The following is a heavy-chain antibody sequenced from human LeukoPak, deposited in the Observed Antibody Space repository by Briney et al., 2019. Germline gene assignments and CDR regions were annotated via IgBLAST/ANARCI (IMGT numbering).Heavy chain of an antibody. Sequence: PSETLSLTCTVSGGSISTNYWSWIRQPAGKGLEWIGRIFASGSTNYNPSLKSRVTMSVDTSKNQFSLKLTSVTAADTAVYYCARHVYYGSGNYYYGIDVWGQGTTVTVSS. CDR1: GGSISTNY. CDR3: ARHVYYGSGNYYYGIDV. V-gene: IGHV4-4*07. D-gene: IGHD3-10*01. CDR2: IFASGST. J-gene: IGHJ6*02.